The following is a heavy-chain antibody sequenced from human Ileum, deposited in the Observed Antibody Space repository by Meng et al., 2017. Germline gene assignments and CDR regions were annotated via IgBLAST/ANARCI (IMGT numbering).Heavy chain of an antibody. CDR1: GFTFHNYW. J-gene: IGHJ4*02. CDR2: IKGIGDEK. Sequence: GESLKISCAASGFTFHNYWMAWVRQAPGKGLEWVANIKGIGDEKTYVGSVKGRFTISRDNAKSSLYLQMNSLRAEDAAVYYCTRDQGYDVLTGYSHFDYWGQGTMVTVSS. CDR3: TRDQGYDVLTGYSHFDY. V-gene: IGHV3-7*01. D-gene: IGHD3-9*01.